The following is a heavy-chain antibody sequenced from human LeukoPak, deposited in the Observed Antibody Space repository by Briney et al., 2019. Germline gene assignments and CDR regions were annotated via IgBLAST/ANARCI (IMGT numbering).Heavy chain of an antibody. CDR1: GYTFSGYY. CDR3: ARDGGDGYNFYY. V-gene: IGHV1-2*02. J-gene: IGHJ4*02. Sequence: GSVKVSCKASGYTFSGYYMHWLRQAPGQGLEWMGWINPNGGVKNYAQTFQGRVTMTRDTSISTAYMELSRLRSDDRAVYYCARDGGDGYNFYYWGQGTLVTVSS. CDR2: INPNGGVK. D-gene: IGHD5-24*01.